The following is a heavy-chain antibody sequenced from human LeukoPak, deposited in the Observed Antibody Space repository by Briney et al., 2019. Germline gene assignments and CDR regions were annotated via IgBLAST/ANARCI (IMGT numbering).Heavy chain of an antibody. Sequence: GSSVKVSCKASGGTFSSYAISWVRQAPGQGLEWMGIINPSGGSTSYAQKFQGRVTMTRDTSTSTVYMELSSLRSEDTAVYYCARARPTTAMYFDYWGQGTLVTVSS. V-gene: IGHV1-46*01. D-gene: IGHD5-18*01. CDR2: INPSGGST. CDR3: ARARPTTAMYFDY. J-gene: IGHJ4*02. CDR1: GGTFSSYA.